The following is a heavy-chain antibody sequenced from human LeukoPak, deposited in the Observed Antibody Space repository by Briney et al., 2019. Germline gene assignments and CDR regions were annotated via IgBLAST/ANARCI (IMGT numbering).Heavy chain of an antibody. CDR1: GYTLTELS. J-gene: IGHJ6*02. Sequence: ASVKVTCKVSGYTLTELSMHWVRQAPGKGLEWMGGFDPEEGETIYAQKFQGRVTMTEDTSTDTAYMELSSLRSEDTAVYYCATGLAATPDYYYGMDVWAKGPLSPSP. V-gene: IGHV1-24*01. CDR3: ATGLAATPDYYYGMDV. CDR2: FDPEEGET. D-gene: IGHD2-15*01.